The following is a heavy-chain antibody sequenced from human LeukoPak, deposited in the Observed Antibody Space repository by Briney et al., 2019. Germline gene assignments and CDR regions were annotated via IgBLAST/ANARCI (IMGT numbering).Heavy chain of an antibody. Sequence: ASETLSLTCAVYGGSFSGYYWRWIRQPPGKGLEWIGEVNHSGRTNYNPSLKSRVTISVDTSKNQFSLKLSSVTAADTAVYYCARPHGAVAGTEDYFDYWGQGTLVSVSS. CDR3: ARPHGAVAGTEDYFDY. D-gene: IGHD6-19*01. CDR1: GGSFSGYY. J-gene: IGHJ4*02. V-gene: IGHV4-34*01. CDR2: VNHSGRT.